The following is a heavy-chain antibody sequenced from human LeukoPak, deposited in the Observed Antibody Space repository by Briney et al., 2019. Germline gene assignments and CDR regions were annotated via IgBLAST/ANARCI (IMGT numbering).Heavy chain of an antibody. CDR1: GFSFSSYA. CDR2: ISGSGGTT. Sequence: PGGSLRLSCEASGFSFSSYATSWVRQAPGKGLEWDSGISGSGGTTYYAGSVKGRFTISRDISKNTLYLQMSSLRAGDTAVYYCARDLYADFWSGSVFDYWGRGTLVTVSS. J-gene: IGHJ4*02. V-gene: IGHV3-23*01. CDR3: ARDLYADFWSGSVFDY. D-gene: IGHD3-3*01.